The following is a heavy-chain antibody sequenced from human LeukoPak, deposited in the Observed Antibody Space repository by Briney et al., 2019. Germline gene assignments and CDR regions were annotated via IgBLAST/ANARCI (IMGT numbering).Heavy chain of an antibody. J-gene: IGHJ2*01. V-gene: IGHV4-4*02. D-gene: IGHD2-15*01. CDR3: ARKVVFDL. Sequence: PSETLSLTCAVSGVSISTSEWWIWVRQPPGQGLEWIGEIHRDGRTRYNPSLKSRVTISVDTSKNQFSLKLSSVTAADTAVYYCARKVVFDLWGRGTLVTVSS. CDR2: IHRDGRT. CDR1: GVSISTSEW.